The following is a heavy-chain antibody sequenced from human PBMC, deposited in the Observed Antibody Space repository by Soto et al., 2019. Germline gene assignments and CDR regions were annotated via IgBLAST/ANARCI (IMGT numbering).Heavy chain of an antibody. D-gene: IGHD3-10*01. CDR2: ISSSSSYI. V-gene: IGHV3-21*01. Sequence: GGSLRLSCAASGFTFSSYSMNWVRQAPGKGLEWVSSISSSSSYIYYADSVKGRFTISRDNAKNSLYLQMNSLRAEDTAVYYCVRSGRSWRYWFDPWGQGIPVTVSS. CDR3: VRSGRSWRYWFDP. CDR1: GFTFSSYS. J-gene: IGHJ5*02.